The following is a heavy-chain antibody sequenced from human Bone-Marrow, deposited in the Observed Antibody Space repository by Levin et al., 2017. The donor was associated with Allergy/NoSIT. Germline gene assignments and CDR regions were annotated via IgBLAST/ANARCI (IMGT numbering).Heavy chain of an antibody. D-gene: IGHD6-25*01. CDR2: IKRKTEGGTT. Sequence: GGSLRLSCAVSAFTFNNAWMSWVRQAPGKGLEWVGRIKRKTEGGTTDYAAPVKGRFTISRDDSKTTLYLQMNSLKTEDTAVYYCAADTTATSDYALDFWGQGTTVTVSS. J-gene: IGHJ6*02. CDR3: AADTTATSDYALDF. V-gene: IGHV3-15*01. CDR1: AFTFNNAW.